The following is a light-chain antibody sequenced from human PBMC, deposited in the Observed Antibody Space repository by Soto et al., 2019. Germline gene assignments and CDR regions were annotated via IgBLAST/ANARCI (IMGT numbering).Light chain of an antibody. CDR2: ENN. J-gene: IGLJ1*01. Sequence: QAVLTPPPSVAAAPGQKVTISCSGSSSNIGNNYVSWYQQLPGTAPKLLIYENNKRPSGIPDRFSGSKSGTSATLGITGLQTGDEADYYCGTWDSSLSAVFGTGTRSPS. CDR1: SSNIGNNY. CDR3: GTWDSSLSAV. V-gene: IGLV1-51*02.